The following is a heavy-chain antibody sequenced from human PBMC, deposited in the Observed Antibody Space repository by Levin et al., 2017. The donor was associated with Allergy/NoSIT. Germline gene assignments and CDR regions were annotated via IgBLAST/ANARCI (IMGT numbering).Heavy chain of an antibody. V-gene: IGHV2-5*02. CDR2: IYWDDDT. J-gene: IGHJ3*01. D-gene: IGHD3-16*01. CDR1: GVSLSNTGVA. Sequence: GSGPTLVKPTQTLTLTCAFSGVSLSNTGVAVGWIRQPPGKALEWLGIIYWDDDTRYSPSLKSRLTITRDTSKNQVVLTMTNMDPVDTATYYCTLRGGSAFDLWDQGTLVTVSS. CDR3: TLRGGSAFDL.